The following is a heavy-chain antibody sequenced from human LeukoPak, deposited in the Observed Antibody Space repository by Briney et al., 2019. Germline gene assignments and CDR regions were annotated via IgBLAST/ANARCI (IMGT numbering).Heavy chain of an antibody. CDR2: IIPIFGTA. V-gene: IGHV1-69*06. CDR3: ASHVGPHYYYYMDV. Sequence: GASVKVSCKASGGTFSSYAISWVRRAHGQGLEWMGGIIPIFGTANYAQKFQGRVTITADKSTSTAYMELSSLRSEDTAVYYCASHVGPHYYYYMDVWGKGTTVTVSS. CDR1: GGTFSSYA. J-gene: IGHJ6*03.